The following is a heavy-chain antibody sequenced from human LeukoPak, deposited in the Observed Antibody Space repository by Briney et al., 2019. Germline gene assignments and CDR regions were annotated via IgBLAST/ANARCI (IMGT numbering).Heavy chain of an antibody. CDR2: INHSGST. Sequence: PSETLSLTCAVYGGSFSGYYWSWIRQPPGKGLEWIGEINHSGSTNYNPSLKSRVTISVDTSKNQFSLKLSSVTAADTAVYYCARFRATYYYGSGSQTWGQGTLVTVSS. D-gene: IGHD3-10*01. J-gene: IGHJ5*02. CDR3: ARFRATYYYGSGSQT. V-gene: IGHV4-34*01. CDR1: GGSFSGYY.